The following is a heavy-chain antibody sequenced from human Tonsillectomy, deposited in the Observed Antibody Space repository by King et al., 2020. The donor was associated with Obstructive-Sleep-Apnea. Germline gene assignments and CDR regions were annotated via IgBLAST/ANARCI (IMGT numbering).Heavy chain of an antibody. V-gene: IGHV1-2*02. D-gene: IGHD3-9*01. J-gene: IGHJ4*02. CDR3: ARGDDIPY. Sequence: VQLVESGAEVKKPGASVKVSCKTSGYTFTGYYLYWVRQAPGQGLEWMGYINPYSGDTDYAQKFQGRVTMTRDTSISTAYMELTRLRSDDTAVYYCARGDDIPYWGQGTLVTVSS. CDR1: GYTFTGYY. CDR2: INPYSGDT.